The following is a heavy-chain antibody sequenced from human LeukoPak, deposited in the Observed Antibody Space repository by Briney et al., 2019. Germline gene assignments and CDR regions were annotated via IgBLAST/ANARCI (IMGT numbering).Heavy chain of an antibody. CDR1: GFTFSNYW. D-gene: IGHD6-19*01. V-gene: IGHV3-7*01. J-gene: IGHJ5*02. Sequence: PGGSLRLSCAASGFTFSNYWMTWVRQAPGKGLEWVANIKQDGSEKYYVDSVKGRFTISRDNAKNSLYLQMNSLRAEDTAVYYCARWYSSGWFDPWGQGTLVTVSS. CDR3: ARWYSSGWFDP. CDR2: IKQDGSEK.